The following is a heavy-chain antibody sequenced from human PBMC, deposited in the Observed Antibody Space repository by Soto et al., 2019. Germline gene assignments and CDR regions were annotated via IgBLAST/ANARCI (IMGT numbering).Heavy chain of an antibody. V-gene: IGHV5-51*01. CDR2: IYPGDSDT. Sequence: LKISCKGSGYSFASYWIGWVRQMPGKGLEWMGIIYPGDSDTRYSPSFQGQVTISADKSISTAYLQWSSLKASDTAMYYCARLGGYCSGGSCYSRFDPWGQGTLVTVSS. CDR3: ARLGGYCSGGSCYSRFDP. J-gene: IGHJ5*02. CDR1: GYSFASYW. D-gene: IGHD2-15*01.